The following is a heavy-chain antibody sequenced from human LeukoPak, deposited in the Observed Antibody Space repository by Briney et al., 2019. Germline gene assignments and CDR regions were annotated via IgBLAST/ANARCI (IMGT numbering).Heavy chain of an antibody. CDR3: ASRDSSSWFFDAFDI. J-gene: IGHJ3*02. CDR1: RGSISSSSYY. V-gene: IGHV4-39*07. Sequence: PSETLSLTCTVSRGSISSSSYYWGWIRQPPGKGLEWIGSIYSSGSTYYNPSLKSRVTISVDTSKNQFSLKLSSVTAADTAVYYCASRDSSSWFFDAFDIWGQGTMVTVSS. D-gene: IGHD6-13*01. CDR2: IYSSGST.